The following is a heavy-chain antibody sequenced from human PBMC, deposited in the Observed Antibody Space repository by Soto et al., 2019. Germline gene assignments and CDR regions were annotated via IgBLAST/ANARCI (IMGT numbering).Heavy chain of an antibody. V-gene: IGHV5-51*01. CDR2: IYPGDSDT. D-gene: IGHD4-17*01. Sequence: PVESLIISCKGSGYSLTNYWIGWVRQMPGKGLEWMGIIYPGDSDTRYGPSFQGQVTISADNSLFLEMSSLRAEETAVYYCARAASGYGDVWYFYYWGQGSLVTVSS. J-gene: IGHJ4*02. CDR1: GYSLTNYW. CDR3: ARAASGYGDVWYFYY.